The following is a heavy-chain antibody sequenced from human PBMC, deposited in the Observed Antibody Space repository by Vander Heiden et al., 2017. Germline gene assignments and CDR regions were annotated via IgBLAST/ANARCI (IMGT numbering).Heavy chain of an antibody. CDR1: GSA. J-gene: IGHJ4*02. D-gene: IGHD6-19*01. Sequence: GSAGHWVGQASVKGLEWVGPIRSKANSYATAYAASVKGRCTISRDDSKNTAYLQMNSLKTEDTAVYYCTRREGSSAWECDYWGQGTLVTVSS. CDR2: IRSKANSYAT. V-gene: IGHV3-73*01. CDR3: TRREGSSAWECDY.